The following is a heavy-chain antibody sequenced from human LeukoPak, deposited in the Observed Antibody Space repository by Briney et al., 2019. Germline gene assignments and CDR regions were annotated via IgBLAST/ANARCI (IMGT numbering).Heavy chain of an antibody. CDR1: GFPFRSYG. CDR2: ISSNGGST. J-gene: IGHJ4*02. CDR3: VKAIPFFGYSYGLDY. D-gene: IGHD5-18*01. V-gene: IGHV3-64D*06. Sequence: PGGSLRLSCSASGFPFRSYGMHWVRQAPGKGLEFVSAISSNGGSTYYADSVRGRFTISRDNSKNTLYLQMSSLRAEDTAVYYCVKAIPFFGYSYGLDYWGQGTLVTVSS.